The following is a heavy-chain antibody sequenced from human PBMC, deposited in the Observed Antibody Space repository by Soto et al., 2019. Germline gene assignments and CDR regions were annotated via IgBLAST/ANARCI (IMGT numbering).Heavy chain of an antibody. D-gene: IGHD3-9*01. CDR1: GFTFSNYA. V-gene: IGHV3-23*01. J-gene: IGHJ4*02. CDR2: ISGSGGST. Sequence: GGALRLSCAASGFTFSNYAISWVRQAPGKGLEWVSAISGSGGSTYYADSVKGRFTISRDNSKNTLYLQMSYLRAEATAVYYCAQGTYDILSGYLYFDYWGQGTLVTVSS. CDR3: AQGTYDILSGYLYFDY.